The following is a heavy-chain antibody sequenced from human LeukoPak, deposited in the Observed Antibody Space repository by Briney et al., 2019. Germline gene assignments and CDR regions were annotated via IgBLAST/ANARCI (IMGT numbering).Heavy chain of an antibody. V-gene: IGHV1-18*01. Sequence: ASVKVPCKASGYTFSSYGISWVRQAPGQGLEWMGSISADNGDINYAEKLQGRVTVTTDTSTSTAYMELRSLTFDDTAVYYCARDDGGFGELRYWGQGTLVTVSS. CDR2: ISADNGDI. CDR1: GYTFSSYG. J-gene: IGHJ4*02. CDR3: ARDDGGFGELRY. D-gene: IGHD3-10*01.